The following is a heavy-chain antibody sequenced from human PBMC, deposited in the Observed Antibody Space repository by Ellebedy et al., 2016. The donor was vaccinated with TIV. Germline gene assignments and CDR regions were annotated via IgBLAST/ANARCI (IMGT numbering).Heavy chain of an antibody. J-gene: IGHJ3*02. V-gene: IGHV3-23*01. CDR2: INNYGVIT. D-gene: IGHD1-1*01. CDR1: EFTFSIYS. Sequence: GGSLRLXXAASEFTFSIYSMTWVRQAPGKGLEWVSSINNYGVITYYADSVRGRFTISRDNSKNTLFLQMNSLRAEDTAVYLCAKGFWREGSESNDAFDIWGQGTMVTVSS. CDR3: AKGFWREGSESNDAFDI.